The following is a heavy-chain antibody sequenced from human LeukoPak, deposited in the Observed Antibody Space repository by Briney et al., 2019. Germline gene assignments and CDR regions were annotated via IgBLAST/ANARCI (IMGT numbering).Heavy chain of an antibody. Sequence: GGSLRLSCAASGFTSSSYSMNWVRQAPGRGLEWVSSISSSSSYIYYADSVEGRFTISRDNAKNSLYLQMNSLRAEDTAVYYCARGYYDILTGYSPDFDYWGQGTLVTVSS. CDR2: ISSSSSYI. CDR1: GFTSSSYS. V-gene: IGHV3-21*01. CDR3: ARGYYDILTGYSPDFDY. J-gene: IGHJ4*02. D-gene: IGHD3-9*01.